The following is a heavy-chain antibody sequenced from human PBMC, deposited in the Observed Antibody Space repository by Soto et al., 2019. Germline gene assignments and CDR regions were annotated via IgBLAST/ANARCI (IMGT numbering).Heavy chain of an antibody. D-gene: IGHD6-19*01. J-gene: IGHJ4*02. V-gene: IGHV4-39*01. CDR2: IYYSGST. CDR3: ARLEAVAVHGGFDY. Sequence: PSETLSLTCTVSGGSISSSSYYWGWIRQPPGKGLEWIGSIYYSGSTYYNPSLKSRVTISVDTSKNRFSLKLSSVTAADTAVYYCARLEAVAVHGGFDYWGQGTLVTVSS. CDR1: GGSISSSSYY.